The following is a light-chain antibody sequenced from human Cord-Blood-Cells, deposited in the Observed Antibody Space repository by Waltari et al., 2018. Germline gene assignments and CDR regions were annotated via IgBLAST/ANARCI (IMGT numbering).Light chain of an antibody. J-gene: IGKJ3*01. CDR1: QGVSSSY. CDR3: QQDYNLFT. V-gene: IGKV3D-7*01. CDR2: GAS. Sequence: EIVMTLSPATLSLSPGERATLSCRASQGVSSSYLSWYQQKPGQAPRLLIYGASTRATGIPARFSGSGSGTDFTLTISSLQPEDFAVYYCQQDYNLFTFGPGTKVDIK.